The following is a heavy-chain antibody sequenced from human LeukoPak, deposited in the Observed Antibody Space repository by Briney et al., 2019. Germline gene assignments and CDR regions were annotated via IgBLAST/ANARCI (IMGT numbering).Heavy chain of an antibody. J-gene: IGHJ4*02. D-gene: IGHD5-18*01. V-gene: IGHV3-30*18. Sequence: PGRSLRLSCAASGFTLSSYGMHWVRQAPGKGLEWVAVISYDGSNKYYADSVKGRFTISRDNSKNTLYLQMNSLRAEDTAVYYCAKIQDATTGYYFDYWGQGTLVTVSS. CDR1: GFTLSSYG. CDR2: ISYDGSNK. CDR3: AKIQDATTGYYFDY.